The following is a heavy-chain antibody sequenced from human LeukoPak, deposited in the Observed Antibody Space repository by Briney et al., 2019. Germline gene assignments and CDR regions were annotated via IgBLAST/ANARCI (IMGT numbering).Heavy chain of an antibody. J-gene: IGHJ4*02. CDR3: AREVYYDSSGYYYEVLDY. Sequence: KPSETLSLTCTVSGGSISSYYWSWIRQPAGKGLEWIGRIYTSGSTNYNPPLKSRVTMSVDTSKNQFSLKLSSVTAADTAVYYCAREVYYDSSGYYYEVLDYWGQGTLVTVSS. CDR2: IYTSGST. CDR1: GGSISSYY. V-gene: IGHV4-4*07. D-gene: IGHD3-22*01.